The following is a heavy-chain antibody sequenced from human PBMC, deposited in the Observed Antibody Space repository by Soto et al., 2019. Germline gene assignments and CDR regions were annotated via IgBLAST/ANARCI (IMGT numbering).Heavy chain of an antibody. Sequence: GGSLRLSCAASGFTFSSYGMHWVRQAPGKGLEWVAVISYDGSNKYYADSVKGRFTISRDNSKNTLYLQMNSLRAEDTAVYYCAKVRGVIYYYSGMDVWGPGPTVTVSS. V-gene: IGHV3-30*18. CDR2: ISYDGSNK. J-gene: IGHJ6*02. D-gene: IGHD3-10*01. CDR1: GFTFSSYG. CDR3: AKVRGVIYYYSGMDV.